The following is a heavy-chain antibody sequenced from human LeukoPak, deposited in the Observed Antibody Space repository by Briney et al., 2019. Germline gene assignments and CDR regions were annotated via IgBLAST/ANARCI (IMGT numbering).Heavy chain of an antibody. J-gene: IGHJ4*02. Sequence: QAGGSLRLSCAASGFTFDDYAMHWVRQAPGKGLEWVSGISWNSGSIGYADSVKGRFTISRDNAKNSLYLQMNSLRAEDTALYYCAKDISYSSGWHYFAYWGQGTLVTVSS. V-gene: IGHV3-9*01. D-gene: IGHD6-19*01. CDR3: AKDISYSSGWHYFAY. CDR2: ISWNSGSI. CDR1: GFTFDDYA.